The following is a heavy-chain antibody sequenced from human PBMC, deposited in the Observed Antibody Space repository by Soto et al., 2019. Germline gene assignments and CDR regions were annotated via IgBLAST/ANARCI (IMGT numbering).Heavy chain of an antibody. CDR1: GYTFTGYY. CDR2: INPNSGGT. J-gene: IGHJ4*02. CDR3: ARKGLYSGFDY. D-gene: IGHD2-8*01. V-gene: IGHV1-2*02. Sequence: ASVKVSCKASGYTFTGYYMHWVRQAPGQGLEWMGWINPNSGGTNYAQKFQGRVTMTTDASTSTAYMELSSLRSEDTAVYYCARKGLYSGFDYWGQGTLVTVSS.